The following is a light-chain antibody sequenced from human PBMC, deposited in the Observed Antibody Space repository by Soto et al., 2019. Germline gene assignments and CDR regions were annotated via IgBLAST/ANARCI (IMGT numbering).Light chain of an antibody. CDR2: DVT. CDR1: SSDIGGYNF. Sequence: QSALTQPPSASGSPGQSVAISCTGTSSDIGGYNFVSWYQQHPGKAPKLMIYDVTKRPSGVPDRFSGSKSCNTATLIVSGLQAEDEADYYCSSHGGSNNPYVFGPGTKLTVL. CDR3: SSHGGSNNPYV. V-gene: IGLV2-8*01. J-gene: IGLJ1*01.